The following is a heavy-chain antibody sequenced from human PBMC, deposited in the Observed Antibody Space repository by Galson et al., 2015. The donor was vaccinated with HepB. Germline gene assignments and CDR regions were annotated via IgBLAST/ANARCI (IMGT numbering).Heavy chain of an antibody. CDR1: GYTFTSYG. CDR2: ISAYNGNT. Sequence: SVKVSCKASGYTFTSYGISWVRQAPGQGLEWMGWISAYNGNTNYAQKLQGRVTMTTDTSTSTAYMELRSLRSDDTAVYYCARGGRFGELSAGDYYYGMDVWGQGTTVTVSS. CDR3: ARGGRFGELSAGDYYYGMDV. D-gene: IGHD3-10*01. V-gene: IGHV1-18*04. J-gene: IGHJ6*02.